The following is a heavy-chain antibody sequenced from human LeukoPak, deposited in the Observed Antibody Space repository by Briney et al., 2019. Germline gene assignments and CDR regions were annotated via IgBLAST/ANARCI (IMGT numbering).Heavy chain of an antibody. D-gene: IGHD2-2*01. Sequence: SVKVSCKASGGTFSSYAISWVRQAPGQGLEWMGGIIPIFGTANYAQKFQGRVTITADKSTSTAYMELSSLRSEDTAVYYCARDEKRYCSSTSCYTISWFDPWGQGTLVTVSS. CDR2: IIPIFGTA. V-gene: IGHV1-69*06. CDR1: GGTFSSYA. J-gene: IGHJ5*02. CDR3: ARDEKRYCSSTSCYTISWFDP.